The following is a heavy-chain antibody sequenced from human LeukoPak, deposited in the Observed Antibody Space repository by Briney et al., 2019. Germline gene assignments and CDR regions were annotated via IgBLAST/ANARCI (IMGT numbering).Heavy chain of an antibody. J-gene: IGHJ4*02. CDR1: GFTFSSYA. CDR3: AKLPYYDSSGYYFDY. Sequence: PGGSLRLSCAASGFTFSSYAMSWVRQAPGKGLEWVSAISGSGGSTYYADSVKGRFTISRDNSKNTLYLQMNSLRAEDTAVYYCAKLPYYDSSGYYFDYWGQGTLVTVSS. V-gene: IGHV3-23*01. D-gene: IGHD3-22*01. CDR2: ISGSGGST.